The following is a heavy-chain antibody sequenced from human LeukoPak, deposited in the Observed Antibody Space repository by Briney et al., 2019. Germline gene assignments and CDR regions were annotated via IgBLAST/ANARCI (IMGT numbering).Heavy chain of an antibody. V-gene: IGHV3-48*02. Sequence: PGGSLRLSCEASGFSLSISGMNWVRQAPGKGLEWVSYMRSSSDLMSYVASVEGRFTVSRDNAKNSLFLQMNSLRDEDTAVYYCARVLRGLYNLGDWGQGTLVTVSS. CDR2: MRSSSDLM. CDR3: ARVLRGLYNLGD. CDR1: GFSLSISG. D-gene: IGHD3-10*01. J-gene: IGHJ4*02.